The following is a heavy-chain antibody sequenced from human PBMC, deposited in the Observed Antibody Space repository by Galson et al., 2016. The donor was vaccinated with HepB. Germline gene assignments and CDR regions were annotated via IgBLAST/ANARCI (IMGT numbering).Heavy chain of an antibody. CDR3: ARVAGGGQRGAIDI. CDR1: GGSISGFY. V-gene: IGHV4-59*01. J-gene: IGHJ3*02. CDR2: IYSSGST. Sequence: ETLSLTCTVSGGSISGFYWNWIRQPPGKGLEWIGYIYSSGSTTYNPSLQSRVTISVDTSKNQFSMKLSSVTAADTAVYYCARVAGGGQRGAIDIWGQGTMVIVSS. D-gene: IGHD6-19*01.